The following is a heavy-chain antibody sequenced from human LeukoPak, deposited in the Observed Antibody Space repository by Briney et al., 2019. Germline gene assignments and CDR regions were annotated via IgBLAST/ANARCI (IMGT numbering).Heavy chain of an antibody. Sequence: SETLSLTCTVSGYPISSYCWSWIRQPPGKGLEWIGYIYYSGSTNYNPSLKSRDTISVDTSTNQFSRMLSSGTAADTAVYYCAGGGNYYDSSGYWLWGQGTLVTVSS. CDR3: AGGGNYYDSSGYWL. CDR1: GYPISSYC. D-gene: IGHD3-22*01. V-gene: IGHV4-59*01. J-gene: IGHJ4*02. CDR2: IYYSGST.